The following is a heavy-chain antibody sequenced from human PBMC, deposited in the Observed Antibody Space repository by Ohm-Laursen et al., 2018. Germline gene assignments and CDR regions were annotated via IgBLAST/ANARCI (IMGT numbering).Heavy chain of an antibody. CDR2: INHSGST. CDR3: ANLLLGDGMDV. D-gene: IGHD2-21*01. CDR1: GGSFSGYY. V-gene: IGHV4-34*01. Sequence: GTLSLTCAVYGGSFSGYYWSWIRQPPGKGLEWIGEINHSGSTNYNPSLKSRVTISVDTSKNQFSLKLSSVTAADTAVYYCANLLLGDGMDVWGQGTTVTVSS. J-gene: IGHJ6*02.